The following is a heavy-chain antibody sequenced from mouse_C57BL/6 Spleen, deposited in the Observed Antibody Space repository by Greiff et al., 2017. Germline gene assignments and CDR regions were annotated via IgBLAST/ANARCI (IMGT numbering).Heavy chain of an antibody. CDR1: GFTFSSYT. V-gene: IGHV5-9*01. CDR3: ARFGITTVVATRRGYAMDY. J-gene: IGHJ4*01. CDR2: ISGGGGNT. Sequence: EVHLVESGGGLVKPGGSLKLSCAASGFTFSSYTMSWVRQTPEKRLEWVATISGGGGNTYYPDSVKGRFTISRDNGKNTLYLQMSSLRSEDTALYYCARFGITTVVATRRGYAMDYWGQGTSVTVSS. D-gene: IGHD1-1*01.